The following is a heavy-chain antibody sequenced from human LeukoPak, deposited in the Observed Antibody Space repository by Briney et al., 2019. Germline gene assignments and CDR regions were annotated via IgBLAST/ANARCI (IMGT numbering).Heavy chain of an antibody. Sequence: PSETLSLTCAVYGGSFSGYCWSWIRQPPGKGLEWIGEINHSGSTNYNPSLKSRVTISVDTSKNQFSLKLSSVTAADTAVYYCARGSAPSGWKRYYFDYWGQGTLVTVSS. V-gene: IGHV4-34*01. J-gene: IGHJ4*02. D-gene: IGHD3-22*01. CDR2: INHSGST. CDR1: GGSFSGYC. CDR3: ARGSAPSGWKRYYFDY.